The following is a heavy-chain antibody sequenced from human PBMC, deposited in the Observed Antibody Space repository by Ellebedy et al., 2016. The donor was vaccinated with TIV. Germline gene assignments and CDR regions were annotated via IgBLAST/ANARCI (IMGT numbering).Heavy chain of an antibody. CDR1: RFSFSRYA. CDR3: AADIAAAGPKGFDY. V-gene: IGHV3-23*01. CDR2: ISGSGDST. J-gene: IGHJ4*02. D-gene: IGHD6-13*01. Sequence: GESLKISCAASRFSFSRYAMSWVRQAPGKGLEWVSAISGSGDSTYYADSVKGRFTISRDNSKNTLYLQMKSLRAEDTAVYYCAADIAAAGPKGFDYWGQGTLVTVSS.